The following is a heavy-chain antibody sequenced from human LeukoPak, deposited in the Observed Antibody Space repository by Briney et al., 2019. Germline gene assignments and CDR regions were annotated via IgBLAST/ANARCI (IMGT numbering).Heavy chain of an antibody. D-gene: IGHD6-6*01. CDR3: ARGGAARPDF. Sequence: GGSLRLSCAASGFTVSSNYMSWFRQTPAKGLEWVAKIKADGGEKDHVASVKGRFTISRDNAKNSLYLQMNSLRVEDTAVYYCARGGAARPDFWGQGTLVTVSS. J-gene: IGHJ4*02. CDR1: GFTVSSNY. CDR2: IKADGGEK. V-gene: IGHV3-7*01.